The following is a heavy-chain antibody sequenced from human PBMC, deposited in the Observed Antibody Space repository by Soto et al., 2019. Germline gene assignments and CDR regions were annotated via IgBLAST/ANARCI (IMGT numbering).Heavy chain of an antibody. CDR3: ASGIAAEDAENY. V-gene: IGHV5-51*01. Sequence: GESLKISCKGSGYNFANYWIGWVRQMPGKGLEWMGIIYPGDSETRYSPSFQGQVTMTRDTSTSTVYMELSSLRSEDTAVYYCASGIAAEDAENYWGQGTLVTVSS. D-gene: IGHD6-13*01. J-gene: IGHJ4*02. CDR1: GYNFANYW. CDR2: IYPGDSET.